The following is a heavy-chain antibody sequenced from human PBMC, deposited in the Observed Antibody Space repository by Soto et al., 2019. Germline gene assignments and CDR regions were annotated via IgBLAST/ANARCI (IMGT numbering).Heavy chain of an antibody. CDR3: ARGLRKGYSSSWYYRP. Sequence: LXLIGAVCVVSFSGYYWSWIRQPPGKGLEWIGEINHSGSTNYNPSLKSRVTISVDTSKNQFSLKLSSVTAADTAVYYCARGLRKGYSSSWYYRPWGQGTLVTVYS. J-gene: IGHJ5*02. V-gene: IGHV4-34*01. CDR2: INHSGST. D-gene: IGHD6-13*01. CDR1: VVSFSGYY.